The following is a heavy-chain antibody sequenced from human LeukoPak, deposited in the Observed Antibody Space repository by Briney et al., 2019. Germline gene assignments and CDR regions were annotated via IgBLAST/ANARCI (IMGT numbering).Heavy chain of an antibody. CDR2: IRSKAYGGTT. Sequence: GGSLRLSCAASGFPFSTYAMSWVRQAPGKGLEWVGFIRSKAYGGTTEYAASVKGRFTISRDDSKSIAYLQMNSLKTEDTGVYYCTREGPGSYGWGQGTLVTVSS. CDR3: TREGPGSYG. D-gene: IGHD1-26*01. V-gene: IGHV3-49*04. J-gene: IGHJ4*02. CDR1: GFPFSTYA.